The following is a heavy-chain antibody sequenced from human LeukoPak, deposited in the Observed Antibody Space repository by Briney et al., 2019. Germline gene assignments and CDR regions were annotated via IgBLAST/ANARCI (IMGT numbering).Heavy chain of an antibody. D-gene: IGHD5-18*01. Sequence: GESLKISCKDSGYXFTSYWIGWVRQMPGKGLEWMGSIYPGDSDTRYSPSFQGQVPISADKSINTAYLQWSSLKASDTAIYYCARRGEAMDPFDYWGQGTLVTVSS. V-gene: IGHV5-51*01. CDR3: ARRGEAMDPFDY. J-gene: IGHJ4*02. CDR1: GYXFTSYW. CDR2: IYPGDSDT.